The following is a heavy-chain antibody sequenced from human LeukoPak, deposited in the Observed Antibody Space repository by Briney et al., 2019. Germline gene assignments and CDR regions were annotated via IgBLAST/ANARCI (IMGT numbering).Heavy chain of an antibody. Sequence: ASVKVSCKASGYTFTSCDINWVRQATGQGLEWMGWMNPNSGNTGYAQKFQGRVTITRNTSISTAYMELSSLRSEDTAVYYCARGVVVVPAAIDAFDIWGQGTMVTVSS. CDR2: MNPNSGNT. V-gene: IGHV1-8*03. CDR1: GYTFTSCD. CDR3: ARGVVVVPAAIDAFDI. J-gene: IGHJ3*02. D-gene: IGHD2-2*01.